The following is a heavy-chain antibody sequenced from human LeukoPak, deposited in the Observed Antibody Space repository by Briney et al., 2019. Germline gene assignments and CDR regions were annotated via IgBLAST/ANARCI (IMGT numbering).Heavy chain of an antibody. J-gene: IGHJ4*02. CDR1: GYTFTSYY. Sequence: ASVKVSCKASGYTFTSYYMHWVRQAPGQGLEWMGIINPSGGSTSYAQKFEGRVTMSRDMSTSTVYMELSSLRSEETAVYYCARAFSLEWVFFLDYWGEGTLVTVSS. CDR2: INPSGGST. CDR3: ARAFSLEWVFFLDY. D-gene: IGHD3-3*01. V-gene: IGHV1-46*01.